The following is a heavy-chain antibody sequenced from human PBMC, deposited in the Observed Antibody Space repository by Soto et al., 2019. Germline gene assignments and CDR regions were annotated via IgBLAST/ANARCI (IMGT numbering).Heavy chain of an antibody. CDR3: ARQFDSDTSGYYYAY. J-gene: IGHJ4*02. V-gene: IGHV1-69*13. D-gene: IGHD3-22*01. CDR1: GGTFSANA. Sequence: VKVSCKASGGTFSANAISWVRQAPGQGLEWMGGIIPIFGTANYAQKFQGRVTITADESTSTAYMELSSLRSEDTAVYYCARQFDSDTSGYYYAYWGQGTLVTVSS. CDR2: IIPIFGTA.